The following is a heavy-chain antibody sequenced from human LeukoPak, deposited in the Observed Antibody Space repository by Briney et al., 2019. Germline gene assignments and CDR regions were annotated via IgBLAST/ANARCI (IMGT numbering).Heavy chain of an antibody. V-gene: IGHV1-2*02. CDR1: GYTFTGYY. Sequence: GASVKVSCKASGYTFTGYYMHWVRQAPGQGLEWMGWINPNSGGTNYAQKFQGRVTMTRDTSISTAYMEPSRLRSDDTAVYYCARSTFYQLLCEGWFDPWGQGTLVTVSS. D-gene: IGHD2-2*01. J-gene: IGHJ5*02. CDR3: ARSTFYQLLCEGWFDP. CDR2: INPNSGGT.